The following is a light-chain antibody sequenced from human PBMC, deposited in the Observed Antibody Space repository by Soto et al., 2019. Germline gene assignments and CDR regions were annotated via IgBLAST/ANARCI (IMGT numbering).Light chain of an antibody. V-gene: IGLV2-8*01. CDR2: EVS. CDR3: YSYAGSNTYV. Sequence: QSALTQPPSASGSPGQSVTISCTGTSSDVGGYNYVSWYQQHPGKAPKLMIYEVSKRPSGVPDRFSGSKSGNTASLTVSGLQADDEADYYCYSYAGSNTYVFGAGTKLTVL. CDR1: SSDVGGYNY. J-gene: IGLJ1*01.